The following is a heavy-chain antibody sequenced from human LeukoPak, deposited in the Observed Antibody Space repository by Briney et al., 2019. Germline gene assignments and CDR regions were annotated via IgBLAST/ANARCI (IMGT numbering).Heavy chain of an antibody. CDR1: GYTFTGYY. D-gene: IGHD4-17*01. J-gene: IGHJ4*02. CDR3: AKENDCGDPFDY. V-gene: IGHV1-2*02. Sequence: ASVKLSCKASGYTFTGYYMHWVRQAPGQGLEWMGWINPNSGGTNYAKKFQSRVTMTRDTSISTAYMELSRLRSDDTAVYYCAKENDCGDPFDYWGQGTLVTVSS. CDR2: INPNSGGT.